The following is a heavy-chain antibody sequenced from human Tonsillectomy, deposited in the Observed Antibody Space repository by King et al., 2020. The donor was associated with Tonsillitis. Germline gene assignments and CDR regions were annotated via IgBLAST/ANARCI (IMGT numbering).Heavy chain of an antibody. Sequence: VQLVESGGGVVQPGRSLRLSCAASVFTFSDCGMHLVRQAPGKGLDWVASISYDVSDKDYGDSVRGRFTISRDNSRNILYLQVNSLGADDTAVYYCAKEGGAQYCSSATCSADFWGQGPLVTVPS. D-gene: IGHD2-2*01. CDR1: VFTFSDCG. V-gene: IGHV3-30*18. CDR2: ISYDVSDK. CDR3: AKEGGAQYCSSATCSADF. J-gene: IGHJ4*02.